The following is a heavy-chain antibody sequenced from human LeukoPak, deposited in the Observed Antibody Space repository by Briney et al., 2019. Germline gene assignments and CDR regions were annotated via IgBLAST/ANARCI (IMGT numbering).Heavy chain of an antibody. Sequence: PGGSLRLSCAASGFTFSHYTMNWVRQAPGKGLEWVSSISSSSSYIYYADSVKGRFTISRDNAKNSLYLQMNSLRAEDTAVYYCARVSFNGAAKIDYWGQGTLVTVSS. D-gene: IGHD4-17*01. CDR2: ISSSSSYI. CDR3: ARVSFNGAAKIDY. V-gene: IGHV3-21*01. J-gene: IGHJ4*02. CDR1: GFTFSHYT.